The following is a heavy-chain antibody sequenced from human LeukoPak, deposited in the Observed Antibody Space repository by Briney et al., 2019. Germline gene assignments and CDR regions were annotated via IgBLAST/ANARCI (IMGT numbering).Heavy chain of an antibody. D-gene: IGHD3-16*01. CDR2: VTGPGDTT. Sequence: GGFLRLSCATSGFTFTNYAMNWVRQAPGKGPEWVSAVTGPGDTTYYADSVKGRFFMSREDSKTTVYLQMNSLRAEDTAIYYCAKGAEIDLWGQGTLVTVSS. J-gene: IGHJ5*02. V-gene: IGHV3-23*01. CDR1: GFTFTNYA. CDR3: AKGAEIDL.